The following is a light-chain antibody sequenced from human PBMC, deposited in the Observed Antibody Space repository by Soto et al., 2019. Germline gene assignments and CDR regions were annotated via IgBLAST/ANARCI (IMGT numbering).Light chain of an antibody. Sequence: EIVLTQSPGTLSLSPGERATLSCRASQSVSSSYLAWYQQRPGQATRLLIFGASTRATDIPDRFSGSGSGTDFTLTISRLEPEDFAVYYCQRYDSSSYTFGQGTKLQIK. V-gene: IGKV3-20*01. CDR3: QRYDSSSYT. J-gene: IGKJ2*01. CDR2: GAS. CDR1: QSVSSSY.